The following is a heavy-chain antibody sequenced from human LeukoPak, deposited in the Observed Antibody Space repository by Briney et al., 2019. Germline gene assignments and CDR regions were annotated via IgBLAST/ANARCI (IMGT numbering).Heavy chain of an antibody. V-gene: IGHV3-7*03. Sequence: GGSLRLSCVVFGFTFGKYWMSWVRQAPGKGLEWVANIKLDGSEKNYVDSVKGRSTISRDNTKNSLYLQMNSLRAEDTAVFYCARDQYDTWSRRGNFDSWGQGTLVIVSS. D-gene: IGHD3-3*01. J-gene: IGHJ4*02. CDR1: GFTFGKYW. CDR3: ARDQYDTWSRRGNFDS. CDR2: IKLDGSEK.